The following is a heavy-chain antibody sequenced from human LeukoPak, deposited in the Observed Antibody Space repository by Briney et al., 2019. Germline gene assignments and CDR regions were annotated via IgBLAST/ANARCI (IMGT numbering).Heavy chain of an antibody. CDR3: ARDLVDVYGVLDC. Sequence: GGSLRLSCAASGFTFSSYAMHWVRQAPGKGLEWVAVISYDGSNKYYADSVKGRFTISRDNSKNTLYLQMNSLRAEDTAVYYCARDLVDVYGVLDCWGQGTLVTVSS. D-gene: IGHD4-17*01. J-gene: IGHJ4*02. CDR1: GFTFSSYA. V-gene: IGHV3-30*04. CDR2: ISYDGSNK.